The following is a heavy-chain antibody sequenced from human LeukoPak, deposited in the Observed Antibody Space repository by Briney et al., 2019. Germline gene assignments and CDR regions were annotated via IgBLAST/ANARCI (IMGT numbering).Heavy chain of an antibody. J-gene: IGHJ3*02. CDR2: IYPGDSDT. CDR3: ASTFYCGGDCYRAFDI. Sequence: GESLKISCKGSGYSFTSYWIGWVRQMPGEGLEWMGIIYPGDSDTRYSPSFRGQVTISADKSISTAYLQWSSLKASDTAMYYCASTFYCGGDCYRAFDIWGQGTMVTVSS. CDR1: GYSFTSYW. D-gene: IGHD2-21*02. V-gene: IGHV5-51*01.